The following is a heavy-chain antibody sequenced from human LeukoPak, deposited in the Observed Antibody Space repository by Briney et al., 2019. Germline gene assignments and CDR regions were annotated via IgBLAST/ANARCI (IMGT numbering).Heavy chain of an antibody. CDR3: ARDYSGTYYGAFDI. D-gene: IGHD1-26*01. CDR2: IYYSGST. CDR1: SDSINSYY. V-gene: IGHV4-59*01. Sequence: PSETLSLTCTVSSDSINSYYWSWFRQPPGKGLEWIGYIYYSGSTNYNPSLKSRVTISVDTSKNQFSLKLSSVTAADTAVYYCARDYSGTYYGAFDIWGPGTTVTVSS. J-gene: IGHJ3*02.